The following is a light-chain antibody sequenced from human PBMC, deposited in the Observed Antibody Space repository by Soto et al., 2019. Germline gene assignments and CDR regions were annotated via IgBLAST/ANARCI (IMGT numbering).Light chain of an antibody. CDR1: QRITSY. J-gene: IGKJ1*01. CDR2: AAS. CDR3: QPRYSTPRT. V-gene: IGKV1-39*01. Sequence: ASQRITSYLAWYHQKPGKAPKLLIYAASTLQSGVPARFSGSGCSADSTLPISSPPHQNFATHYYQPRYSTPRTFAQGTKVDIK.